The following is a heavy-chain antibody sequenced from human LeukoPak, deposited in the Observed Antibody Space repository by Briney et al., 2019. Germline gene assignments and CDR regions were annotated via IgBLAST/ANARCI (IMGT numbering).Heavy chain of an antibody. J-gene: IGHJ5*02. V-gene: IGHV4-39*07. CDR2: IFYVGST. D-gene: IGHD1-14*01. Sequence: SSETLSLTCTVSGGSISRSTYYWGWIRQPPGKGLEWIGSIFYVGSTYYNPSLKSRVTMPVDTSKNQFSLRLSSVTAADTAVYYCARDSNPIEWFDPWGQGTLVTVSS. CDR3: ARDSNPIEWFDP. CDR1: GGSISRSTYY.